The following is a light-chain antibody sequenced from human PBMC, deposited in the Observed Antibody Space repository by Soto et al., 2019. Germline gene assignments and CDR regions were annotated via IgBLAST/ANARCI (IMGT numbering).Light chain of an antibody. CDR1: SRDVGAYNF. V-gene: IGLV2-14*01. Sequence: QSALTQPASVSGSPGQSITISCSGTSRDVGAYNFVSWYQQLPSKAPKLMIYEVTNRPSGVSHRFSGSKSGNTASLTISGLQADDEADYYCSSYTTSNTWVFGGGTKVTV. CDR3: SSYTTSNTWV. CDR2: EVT. J-gene: IGLJ3*02.